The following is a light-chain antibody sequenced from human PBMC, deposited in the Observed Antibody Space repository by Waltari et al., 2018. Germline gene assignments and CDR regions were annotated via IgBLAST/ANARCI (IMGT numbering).Light chain of an antibody. J-gene: IGKJ2*01. CDR2: WAC. CDR1: QSVLFSSNNKNY. Sequence: DIVMTQSPDSLAVSLGERATIHCKSSQSVLFSSNNKNYLGCYQPKPGQPPTLIISWACTRESVVPDRFSGSGSGTDFTLTISGLQAEDVAVYYCQQCYTFPYTFGQGTKLEI. V-gene: IGKV4-1*01. CDR3: QQCYTFPYT.